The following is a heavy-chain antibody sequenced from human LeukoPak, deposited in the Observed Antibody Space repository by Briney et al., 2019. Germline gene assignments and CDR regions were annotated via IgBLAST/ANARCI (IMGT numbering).Heavy chain of an antibody. CDR1: GFTFDDYA. V-gene: IGHV3-9*01. D-gene: IGHD2-15*01. J-gene: IGHJ5*02. CDR3: AKAARVVVDSESDWFDP. CDR2: ISWNSGSI. Sequence: GGSLRLSCAASGFTFDDYAMHWVRQAPGKGLEWVSGISWNSGSIGYADSVKGRFTISRDNAKNSLYLQMNRLRAEDTALYYCAKAARVVVDSESDWFDPWGQGTLVTVSS.